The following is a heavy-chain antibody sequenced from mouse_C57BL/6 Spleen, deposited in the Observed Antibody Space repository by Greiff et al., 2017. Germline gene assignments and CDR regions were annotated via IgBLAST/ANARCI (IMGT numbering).Heavy chain of an antibody. J-gene: IGHJ3*01. D-gene: IGHD2-1*01. V-gene: IGHV5-9*01. Sequence: EVQLVESGGGLVKPGGSLKLSCAASGFTFSSYTMSWVRQTPETRLAWVATISGGGGNTYYPDSVKGRFTISRDNAKNTLYLQMSSLRSEDTALYYCAGHYGNYERFAYWGQGTLVTGSA. CDR1: GFTFSSYT. CDR2: ISGGGGNT. CDR3: AGHYGNYERFAY.